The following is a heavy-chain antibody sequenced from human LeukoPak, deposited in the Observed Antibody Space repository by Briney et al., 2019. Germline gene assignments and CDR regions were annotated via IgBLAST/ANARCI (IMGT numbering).Heavy chain of an antibody. CDR2: INWNGGST. D-gene: IGHD3-22*01. V-gene: IGHV3-20*04. J-gene: IGHJ4*02. CDR3: AREPPRYDSSGYAPYFDY. Sequence: GGSLRLSCAASGFTFDDYGMSWVRRAPGKGLEWVSGINWNGGSTGYADSVKGRFTISRDNAKNSLYLQMNSLRAEDTALYYCAREPPRYDSSGYAPYFDYWGQGTLVTVSS. CDR1: GFTFDDYG.